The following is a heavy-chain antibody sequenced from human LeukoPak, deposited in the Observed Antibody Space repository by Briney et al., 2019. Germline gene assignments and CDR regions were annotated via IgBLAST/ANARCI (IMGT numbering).Heavy chain of an antibody. Sequence: ASVKVSCKASGYTFTSYGISWVRQAPGQGLEWMGWISAYNGNTNYAQKLQGRVTVTTDTSTSAAYMELRSLRSDDTAVYYCARGPAGLHPYCSGGSCPHYFDYWGQGTLVTVSS. J-gene: IGHJ4*02. CDR3: ARGPAGLHPYCSGGSCPHYFDY. V-gene: IGHV1-18*01. D-gene: IGHD2-15*01. CDR2: ISAYNGNT. CDR1: GYTFTSYG.